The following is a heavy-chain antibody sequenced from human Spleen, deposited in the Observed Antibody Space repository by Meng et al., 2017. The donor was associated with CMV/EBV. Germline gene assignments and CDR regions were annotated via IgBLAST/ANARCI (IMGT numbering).Heavy chain of an antibody. D-gene: IGHD3-10*01. J-gene: IGHJ5*02. CDR3: ARPRAGQTGWFDP. Sequence: QVQLQGSGPGLVRPSQPLSLTCTVSGGSISSGDYYWSWIRQPPGKGLEWIGYIYYSGSTYYNPSLKSRVTISVDTSKNQFSLKLSSVTAADTAVYYCARPRAGQTGWFDPWGQGTLVTVSS. V-gene: IGHV4-30-4*08. CDR1: GGSISSGDYY. CDR2: IYYSGST.